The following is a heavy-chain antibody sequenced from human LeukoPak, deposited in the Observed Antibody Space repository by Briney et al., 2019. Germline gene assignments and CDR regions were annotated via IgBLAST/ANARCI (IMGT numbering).Heavy chain of an antibody. D-gene: IGHD2-21*02. Sequence: PGGSLRLSCAASGFTFSSYEINWVRQAPGKGLEWMGIIYPGDSDTRYGPSFQGQVTISADKSISTAYLQWSSLKASDTAMYYCARSWVTGYGTVLDYWGQGTLVTVSS. V-gene: IGHV5-51*01. CDR3: ARSWVTGYGTVLDY. J-gene: IGHJ4*02. CDR2: IYPGDSDT. CDR1: GFTFSSYE.